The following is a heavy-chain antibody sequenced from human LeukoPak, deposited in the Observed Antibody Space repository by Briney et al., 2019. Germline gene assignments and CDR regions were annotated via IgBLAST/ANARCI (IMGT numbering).Heavy chain of an antibody. J-gene: IGHJ5*02. Sequence: ASETLSLTCTVSGGSISSSSYYWGWIRQPPGKGLEWIGSIYYSGSTYYNPSLKSRVTISVDTSKNQFSLKLSSVTAADTAVYYCASGGRQVMDDILTGYYNPFWFDPWGQGTLVTVSS. V-gene: IGHV4-39*01. D-gene: IGHD3-9*01. CDR1: GGSISSSSYY. CDR3: ASGGRQVMDDILTGYYNPFWFDP. CDR2: IYYSGST.